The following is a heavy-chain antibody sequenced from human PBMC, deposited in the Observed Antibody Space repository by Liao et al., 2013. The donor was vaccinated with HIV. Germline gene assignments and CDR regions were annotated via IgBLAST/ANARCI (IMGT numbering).Heavy chain of an antibody. J-gene: IGHJ5*02. CDR1: GGSISSYY. D-gene: IGHD3-3*01. V-gene: IGHV4-4*07. CDR2: IYTSGST. Sequence: QVQLQESGPGLVKPSETLSLTCTVSGGSISSYYWSWIRQPAGKGLEWIGRIYTSGSTNYNPSLKSRVTMSVDTSKKQLSLKLSSVTAADTAVYYCARTDQYYDYWRGYENWFDPWGQGTLVTVSS. CDR3: ARTDQYYDYWRGYENWFDP.